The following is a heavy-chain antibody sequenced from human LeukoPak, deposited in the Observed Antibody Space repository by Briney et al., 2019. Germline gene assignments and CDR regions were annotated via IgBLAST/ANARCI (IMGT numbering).Heavy chain of an antibody. V-gene: IGHV3-33*06. Sequence: PGRSLRLSCAAPGFTFSSYGMHWVRQAPGKGLEWVAVIWYDGSNKYYADSVKGRFTISRDNSKNTLYLQMNSLRAEDTAVYYCAKGAYYYDSSGYSPIFDYWGQGTLVTVSS. CDR1: GFTFSSYG. CDR2: IWYDGSNK. J-gene: IGHJ4*02. CDR3: AKGAYYYDSSGYSPIFDY. D-gene: IGHD3-22*01.